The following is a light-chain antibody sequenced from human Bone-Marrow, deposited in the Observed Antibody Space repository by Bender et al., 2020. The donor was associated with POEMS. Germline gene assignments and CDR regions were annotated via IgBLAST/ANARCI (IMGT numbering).Light chain of an antibody. CDR1: GSNIGGYP. J-gene: IGLJ2*01. Sequence: QSVLTQPPSVSGTPGQRVTISCSGSGSNIGGYPVNWYQQLPGTAPRLLIYTNNERPSGVPDRFSGSKSGTSASLAITGLQAEDEADYYCQSFDSSLSDSVFGGGTKLTVL. CDR2: TNN. V-gene: IGLV1-44*01. CDR3: QSFDSSLSDSV.